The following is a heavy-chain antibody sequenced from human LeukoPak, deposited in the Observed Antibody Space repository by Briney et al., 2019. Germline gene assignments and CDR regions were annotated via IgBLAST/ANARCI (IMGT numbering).Heavy chain of an antibody. Sequence: SVKASCKASGGTFSSYAISWVRQAPGQGLEWMEGIIPIFGTANYAQKFQGRVTITADESTSTAYMELSSLRSEDTAVYYCARNPYCGGDCYGPRYWGQGTLVTVSS. V-gene: IGHV1-69*13. CDR2: IIPIFGTA. CDR3: ARNPYCGGDCYGPRY. J-gene: IGHJ4*02. D-gene: IGHD2-21*02. CDR1: GGTFSSYA.